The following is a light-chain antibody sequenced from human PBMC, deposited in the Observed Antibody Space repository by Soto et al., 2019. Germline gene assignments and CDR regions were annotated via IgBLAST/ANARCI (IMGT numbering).Light chain of an antibody. CDR3: HHYNNWPPRNT. J-gene: IGKJ2*01. CDR2: DTS. CDR1: QSVSSN. V-gene: IGKV3-15*01. Sequence: EIVMTQSPATLSLSPGERATLSCRASQSVSSNLVWYLQKPGQAPRLLIYDTSTRATNVPARFSGSGSETGFTLTISGLQSEDFGIYYCHHYNNWPPRNTFGQGTKVDIK.